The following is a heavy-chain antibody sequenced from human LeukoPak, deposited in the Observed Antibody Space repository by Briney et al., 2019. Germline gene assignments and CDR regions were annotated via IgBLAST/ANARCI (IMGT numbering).Heavy chain of an antibody. J-gene: IGHJ4*02. CDR1: GASIGSFY. CDR3: ARGHLTGSTYYFDY. D-gene: IGHD3-9*01. CDR2: LYNGGDT. V-gene: IGHV4-4*07. Sequence: SETLSLTCTVSGASIGSFYWVWIRQPAGKGLEWIGRLYNGGDTNYSPSLRSRVTMPVDTSKNQFSLKLKSVTAADTAVYYCARGHLTGSTYYFDYWGQGTLVTVSS.